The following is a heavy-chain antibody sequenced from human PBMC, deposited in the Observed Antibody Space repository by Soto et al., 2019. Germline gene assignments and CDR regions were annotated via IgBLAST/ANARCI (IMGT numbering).Heavy chain of an antibody. CDR2: IIPIFGTA. V-gene: IGHV1-69*13. D-gene: IGHD2-2*01. CDR3: ARGRCSSTSCYFPWFDP. CDR1: GGTFSSYA. Sequence: SVKVSCKASGGTFSSYAISWVRQAPGQGLEWMGGIIPIFGTANYAQKFKGRVTITADESTSTAYMELSSLRSEDTAVYYCARGRCSSTSCYFPWFDPWGQGTLVTVSS. J-gene: IGHJ5*02.